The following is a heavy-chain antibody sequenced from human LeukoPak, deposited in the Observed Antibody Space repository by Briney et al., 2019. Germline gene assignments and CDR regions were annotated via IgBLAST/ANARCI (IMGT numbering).Heavy chain of an antibody. D-gene: IGHD2/OR15-2a*01. Sequence: GGSLRLSCAASGFTVCINYMIWLRQAPGKGLEWVSLIYSGGSTSYADSVRGRFTISRDNSKNTLYLQMNSLRAEDTAVYYCARIESVADAFAIWGQGTLVTVSS. J-gene: IGHJ3*02. V-gene: IGHV3-66*01. CDR2: IYSGGST. CDR3: ARIESVADAFAI. CDR1: GFTVCINY.